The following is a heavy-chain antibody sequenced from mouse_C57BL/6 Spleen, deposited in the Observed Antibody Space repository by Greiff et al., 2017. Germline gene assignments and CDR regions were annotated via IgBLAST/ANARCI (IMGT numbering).Heavy chain of an antibody. CDR1: GYSFTGYY. CDR3: ARWGYGAWFAY. J-gene: IGHJ3*01. CDR2: INPRTGGT. D-gene: IGHD2-2*01. Sequence: VQLQQSGPELVKPGASVKISCKASGYSFTGYYMNWVKQSPEKSLEWIGEINPRTGGTTYNQKFKAKATLTVDKSSSTAYMQLKSLTSEDSAVYYCARWGYGAWFAYWGQGTLVTVSA. V-gene: IGHV1-42*01.